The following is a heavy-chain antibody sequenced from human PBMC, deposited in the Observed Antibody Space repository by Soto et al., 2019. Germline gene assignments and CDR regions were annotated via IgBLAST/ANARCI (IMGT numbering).Heavy chain of an antibody. CDR3: ARGYGDYIPDAFNI. CDR1: GFTFSSYS. CDR2: ITTYSTSI. V-gene: IGHV3-21*01. J-gene: IGHJ3*02. D-gene: IGHD4-17*01. Sequence: EVQLVESGGGLVKPGGSLRLSCAASGFTFSSYSMNWVRQAPGEGLEWVSSITTYSTSIYYVVSVKGPFTISRDNAKNSLFLQMNSLRAEDTAVYYCARGYGDYIPDAFNIWGQGTMVTVSS.